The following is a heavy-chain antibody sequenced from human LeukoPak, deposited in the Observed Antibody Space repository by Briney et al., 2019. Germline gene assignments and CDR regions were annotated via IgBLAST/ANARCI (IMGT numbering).Heavy chain of an antibody. CDR1: GGSIRGYY. CDR2: IYYGGSS. CDR3: ARLSVTGGYIYGFFDY. J-gene: IGHJ4*02. D-gene: IGHD5-18*01. Sequence: SETLSLTCTVSGGSIRGYYRSWIRQPPGKGLEWIGYIYYGGSSNYSPSLKSRVTISVDTSTNQLSLKLNSVSAADTAEYYCARLSVTGGYIYGFFDYWGRGSVVTVSS. V-gene: IGHV4-59*08.